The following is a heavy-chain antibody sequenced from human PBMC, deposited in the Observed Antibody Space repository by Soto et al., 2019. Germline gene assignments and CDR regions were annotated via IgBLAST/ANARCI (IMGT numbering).Heavy chain of an antibody. J-gene: IGHJ2*01. V-gene: IGHV3-30-3*01. CDR2: ISYDGSNK. CDR1: GFTFSSYA. Sequence: QVQLVESGGGVVQPGRSLRLSCAASGFTFSSYAMHWVRQAPGQGLEWVAVISYDGSNKYYADSVKGRFTTSRDNSKNTLYLQMNGLRAEDTAVYYCARPLWRDDYNWGYFDLWGRGTLVTVSS. D-gene: IGHD4-4*01. CDR3: ARPLWRDDYNWGYFDL.